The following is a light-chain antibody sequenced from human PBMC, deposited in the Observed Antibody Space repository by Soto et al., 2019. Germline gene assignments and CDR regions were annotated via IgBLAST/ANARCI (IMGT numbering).Light chain of an antibody. CDR2: SNY. CDR1: SXNIESNT. CDR3: AAWDDILNGYV. Sequence: QSVLTQPPSASGTPGQRVTIFCSGSSXNIESNTVTWYQQLPGTAPKLVIYSNYDRPSGVPDRFSGSTSGTSASLVIRGLQSEDEADYYCAAWDDILNGYVFGGGTKVTVL. J-gene: IGLJ1*01. V-gene: IGLV1-44*01.